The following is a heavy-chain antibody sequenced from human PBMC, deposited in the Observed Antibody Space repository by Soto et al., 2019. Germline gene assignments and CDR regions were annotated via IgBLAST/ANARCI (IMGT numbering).Heavy chain of an antibody. CDR1: GGSISNYY. V-gene: IGHV4-59*01. D-gene: IGHD1-26*01. CDR3: ARGTSGSPRSNLDY. J-gene: IGHJ4*02. Sequence: QVQLQESGPGLVKPSETLSLICSVSGGSISNYYWTWVRQLPGKGLEWIGYIYYTGSTDYDPSLKSRVSISVDTSKNQFSLKMISVTAADTAVYYCARGTSGSPRSNLDYWGQGILVTVSS. CDR2: IYYTGST.